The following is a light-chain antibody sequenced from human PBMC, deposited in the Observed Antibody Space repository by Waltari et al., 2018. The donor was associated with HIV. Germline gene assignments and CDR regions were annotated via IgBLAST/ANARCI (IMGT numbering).Light chain of an antibody. V-gene: IGLV1-44*01. Sequence: QSVLTQPPSASGTPGQRVTISCSGSSSNIGSNTVNWYQQLPGTAPKLLIYSNNQRPSGVPDRVSGSKSGTAASLAISGLQSEDEADYYCAAWDDSLNGVVFGGGTKRTVL. CDR3: AAWDDSLNGVV. CDR2: SNN. J-gene: IGLJ2*01. CDR1: SSNIGSNT.